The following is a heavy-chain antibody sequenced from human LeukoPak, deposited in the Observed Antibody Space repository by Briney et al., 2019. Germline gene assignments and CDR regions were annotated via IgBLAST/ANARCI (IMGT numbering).Heavy chain of an antibody. J-gene: IGHJ3*02. CDR2: IYYSGST. V-gene: IGHV4-61*01. CDR1: GGSVSIGSYY. D-gene: IGHD3-16*02. Sequence: PSATLSLTCTVSGGSVSIGSYYWSWIRQPPGKGLEWIGYIYYSGSTNYNPSLKSRVTISVDTSKNQFSLKLSSVTAADTAVYYCARDPGLRLGELSGAFDIWGQGTMVTVSS. CDR3: ARDPGLRLGELSGAFDI.